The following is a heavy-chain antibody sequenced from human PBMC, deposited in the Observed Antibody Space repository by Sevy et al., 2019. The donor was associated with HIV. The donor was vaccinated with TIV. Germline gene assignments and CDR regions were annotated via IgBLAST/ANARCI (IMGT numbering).Heavy chain of an antibody. Sequence: ASVKVSCKASGYTFTSYDINWVRQATGQGLEWMGWMNPNSGNTGYAQKFQVRVTMTRNTSISTAYMELSSLRSEDTAVYYCARRLPSPRPRSVIRAIDAFDIWGQGTMVTVSS. V-gene: IGHV1-8*01. CDR2: MNPNSGNT. D-gene: IGHD3-22*01. J-gene: IGHJ3*02. CDR3: ARRLPSPRPRSVIRAIDAFDI. CDR1: GYTFTSYD.